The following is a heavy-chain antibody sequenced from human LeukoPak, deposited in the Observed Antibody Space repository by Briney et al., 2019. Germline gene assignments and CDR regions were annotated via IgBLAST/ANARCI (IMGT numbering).Heavy chain of an antibody. J-gene: IGHJ4*02. Sequence: GESLKISCKGFGFTFTDYWIGWVRQMRGKGLEWMGNIYPDDSDVRYNPSFRGQVTISADKSISTAYLQWTYLRASDTAIYYCVRRNYYGSGSHYSHFDYWGQGALVTVSS. V-gene: IGHV5-51*01. CDR2: IYPDDSDV. CDR1: GFTFTDYW. D-gene: IGHD3-10*01. CDR3: VRRNYYGSGSHYSHFDY.